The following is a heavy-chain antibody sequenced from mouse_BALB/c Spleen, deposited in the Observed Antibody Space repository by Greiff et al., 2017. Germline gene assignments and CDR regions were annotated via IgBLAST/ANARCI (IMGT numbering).Heavy chain of an antibody. Sequence: EVQGVESGGGLVQPGGSRKLSCAASGFTFSSFGMHWVRQAPEKGLEWVAYISSCSSTIYYADTVKGRFTISRDNPKNTLFLQMTSLRSEDTAMYYCARQAYYGNYGGNWYFDVWGAGTTVTVSS. CDR1: GFTFSSFG. CDR2: ISSCSSTI. V-gene: IGHV5-17*02. CDR3: ARQAYYGNYGGNWYFDV. J-gene: IGHJ1*01. D-gene: IGHD2-10*01.